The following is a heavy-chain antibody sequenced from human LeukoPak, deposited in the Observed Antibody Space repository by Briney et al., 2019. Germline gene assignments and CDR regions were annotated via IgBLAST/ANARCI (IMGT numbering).Heavy chain of an antibody. CDR1: GGSISSSSYY. J-gene: IGHJ4*02. V-gene: IGHV4-39*01. CDR2: IYYSGST. Sequence: SETLSLTCTVSGGSISSSSYYWGWIRQPPGKGLEWIGSIYYSGSTYYNPSLKSRVTISVDTSKNQFSLKLSSVTAADTAVYYCARRPRGAVLDYWGQGTLVTVSS. D-gene: IGHD1-26*01. CDR3: ARRPRGAVLDY.